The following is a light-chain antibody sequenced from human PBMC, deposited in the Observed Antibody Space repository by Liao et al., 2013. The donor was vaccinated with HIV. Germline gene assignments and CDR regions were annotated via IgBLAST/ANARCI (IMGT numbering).Light chain of an antibody. CDR2: KDT. CDR1: ALPKQY. V-gene: IGLV3-1*01. CDR3: QAWDNTLYV. Sequence: SYELTQPPSVSVSPGQTARITCSGDALPKQYAYWYQQKPGQAPVLVIYKDTERPSGIPERFSASNSGNTATLTISGTQAMDEADYYCQAWDNTLYVFGSGTKVTVL. J-gene: IGLJ1*01.